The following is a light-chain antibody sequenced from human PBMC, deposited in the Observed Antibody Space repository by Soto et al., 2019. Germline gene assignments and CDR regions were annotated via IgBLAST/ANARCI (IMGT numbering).Light chain of an antibody. J-gene: IGLJ3*02. CDR3: ETWYSNTHKV. V-gene: IGLV4-60*02. Sequence: QPVLTQSSSASASLGSSAKLTCILSSGHSTYIIAWHQQQPGEAPRFLMTLDRSGSYNRGSGVPDRFSGSSSGADRYLTISNLQFEDEGDYYCETWYSNTHKVFGGGTKLTVL. CDR2: LDRSGSY. CDR1: SGHSTYI.